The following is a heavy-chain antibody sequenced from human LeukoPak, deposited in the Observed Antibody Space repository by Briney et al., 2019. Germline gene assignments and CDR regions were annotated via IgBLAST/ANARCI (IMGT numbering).Heavy chain of an antibody. CDR1: GFTISNAW. V-gene: IGHV3-15*01. CDR3: TTDPNYYDSSGYFRVADY. D-gene: IGHD3-22*01. Sequence: RGSLRLSCAASGFTISNAWMSWVRQAPGKGLEWVGRTKSKSDGGTTDYAAPVKGRFTISRDDSKNTLYLQMNSLKTEDTAVYYCTTDPNYYDSSGYFRVADYWGQGTLVTVSS. J-gene: IGHJ4*02. CDR2: TKSKSDGGTT.